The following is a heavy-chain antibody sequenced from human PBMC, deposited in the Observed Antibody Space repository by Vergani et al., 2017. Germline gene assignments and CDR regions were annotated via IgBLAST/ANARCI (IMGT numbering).Heavy chain of an antibody. CDR2: IIPIFGTA. D-gene: IGHD2-15*01. CDR1: GGTFSSYA. J-gene: IGHJ5*02. Sequence: QVQLVQSGAEVKKPGSSVKVSCKASGGTFSSYAISWVRQAPGQGLEWMGGIIPIFGTANYAQKFQGRVTITADESTSTAYMELNSLTSEDTAVYYCARAPGRRCSGGSCYSSFRWFDPWGQGTLVTVFS. V-gene: IGHV1-69*01. CDR3: ARAPGRRCSGGSCYSSFRWFDP.